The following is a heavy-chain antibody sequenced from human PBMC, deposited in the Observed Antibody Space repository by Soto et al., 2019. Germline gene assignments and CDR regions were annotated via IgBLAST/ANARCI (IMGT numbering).Heavy chain of an antibody. J-gene: IGHJ4*02. V-gene: IGHV3-23*01. Sequence: GGALRLSCAASGFTFSSYAMSWVRQAPGKGLEWVSAISGSGGSTYYADSVKGRFTISRANSKTTLYLQMNSLRAEDTAVYYCAKDTEYPYYYDSSGYYPLFDYWGQGTLVTVSS. CDR1: GFTFSSYA. CDR2: ISGSGGST. D-gene: IGHD3-22*01. CDR3: AKDTEYPYYYDSSGYYPLFDY.